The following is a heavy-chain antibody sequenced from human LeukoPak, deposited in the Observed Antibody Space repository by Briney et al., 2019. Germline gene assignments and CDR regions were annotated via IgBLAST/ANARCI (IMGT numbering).Heavy chain of an antibody. CDR2: ISSSSSYI. J-gene: IGHJ4*02. CDR3: ARVDYDILTGLDY. CDR1: GFSFPYG. D-gene: IGHD3-9*01. Sequence: GGSLRLSCEASGFSFPYGMSWVRQAPGKGLEWVSSISSSSSYIYYADSVKGRFTISRDNAKNSMYLQMNSLRAEDTAVYYCARVDYDILTGLDYWGQGTLVTVSS. V-gene: IGHV3-21*04.